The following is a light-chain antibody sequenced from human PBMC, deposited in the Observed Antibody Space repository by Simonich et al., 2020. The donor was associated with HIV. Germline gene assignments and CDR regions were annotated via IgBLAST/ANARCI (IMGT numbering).Light chain of an antibody. CDR2: GAS. CDR3: QQYNKWPPMYT. J-gene: IGKJ2*01. CDR1: HSVSSN. Sequence: EIVMTQSPATLSVSPGERATLSCRASHSVSSNLAWYQQKPGQAPRLLIYGASTRATIIPARFSGSGSGTEFTLTISSMRSEDFALYYCQQYNKWPPMYTFGQGTRLEIK. V-gene: IGKV3-15*01.